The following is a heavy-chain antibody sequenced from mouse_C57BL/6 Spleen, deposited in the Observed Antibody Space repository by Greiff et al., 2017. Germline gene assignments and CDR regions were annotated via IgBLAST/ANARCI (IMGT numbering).Heavy chain of an antibody. J-gene: IGHJ2*01. CDR3: GRSKDGYYCYDY. Sequence: EVMLVESGGGLVQPGGSLSLSCAASGFTFTDYYMSWVRQPPGKTLEWLGFIRNNANGYTTEYSASVQCRFTISSDNSQSLLHLQMHAQREENSANYCGGRSKDGYYCYDYWGQGTTLTVSS. V-gene: IGHV7-3*01. D-gene: IGHD2-3*01. CDR2: IRNNANGYTT. CDR1: GFTFTDYY.